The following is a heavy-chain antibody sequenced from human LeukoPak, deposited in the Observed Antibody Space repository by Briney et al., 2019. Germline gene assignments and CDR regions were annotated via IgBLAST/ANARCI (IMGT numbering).Heavy chain of an antibody. CDR2: IWYDGSNK. J-gene: IGHJ4*02. Sequence: GGSLRLSCAASGFTFSSYGMHWVRQAPGTGLEWVAVIWYDGSNKYYADSVKGRFTISRDNSKNTLYLQMNSLRAEDTAVYYCARDLATAFDCWGQGTLVTVSS. V-gene: IGHV3-33*01. CDR1: GFTFSSYG. CDR3: ARDLATAFDC. D-gene: IGHD6-13*01.